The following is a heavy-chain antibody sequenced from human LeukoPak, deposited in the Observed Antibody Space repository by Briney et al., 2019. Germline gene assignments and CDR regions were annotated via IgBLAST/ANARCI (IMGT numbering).Heavy chain of an antibody. D-gene: IGHD3-10*01. CDR1: GFTFSSYG. Sequence: GRSLRLSCAASGFTFSSYGMHWVRQAPGKGLEWVAVISYDGSNKYYVDSVKGRFTISRDNSKNTLYLEMNSLRAEDTAVYYCARAKSPTGSEFSPYYFDYWGQGTLVTVSS. J-gene: IGHJ4*02. V-gene: IGHV3-30*03. CDR3: ARAKSPTGSEFSPYYFDY. CDR2: ISYDGSNK.